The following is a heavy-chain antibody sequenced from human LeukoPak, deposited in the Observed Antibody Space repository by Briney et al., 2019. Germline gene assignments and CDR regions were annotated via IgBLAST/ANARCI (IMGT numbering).Heavy chain of an antibody. CDR2: IPYDGSNK. V-gene: IGHV3-30-3*01. J-gene: IGHJ4*02. D-gene: IGHD5-12*01. Sequence: GGSLRLSCAASGFRFSDYAMHWVRQAPGKGLEWVAVIPYDGSNKYYADSLKGRFTISRDNSKNTLYLLINTLRPEDTAVYYCARDYEWLRSLDYWGQGTLVPSPQ. CDR1: GFRFSDYA. CDR3: ARDYEWLRSLDY.